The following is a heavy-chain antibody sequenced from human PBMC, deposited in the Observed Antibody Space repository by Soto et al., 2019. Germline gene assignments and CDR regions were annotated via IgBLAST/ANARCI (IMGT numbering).Heavy chain of an antibody. CDR1: GFTFSSYA. D-gene: IGHD6-19*01. CDR2: ISGSGGST. CDR3: ASAHGSGWYDY. J-gene: IGHJ4*02. V-gene: IGHV3-23*01. Sequence: EVQLLESGGGLVQPGGSLRLSCAASGFTFSSYAMSWVRQAPGKGLEWFSAISGSGGSTYYADSVKGRFTIARDNSKNARKLVRNTLRAVDTAVYYGASAHGSGWYDYWGQGTLVTVSS.